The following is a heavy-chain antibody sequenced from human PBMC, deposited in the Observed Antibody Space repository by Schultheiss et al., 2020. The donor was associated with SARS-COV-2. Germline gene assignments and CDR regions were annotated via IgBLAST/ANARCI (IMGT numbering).Heavy chain of an antibody. CDR1: GGSINSGDYY. CDR3: ARQLSSGWYGYYFDY. D-gene: IGHD6-19*01. V-gene: IGHV4-31*02. J-gene: IGHJ4*02. Sequence: SQTLSLTCAVSGGSINSGDYYWSWIRQHPGKGLEWIGYIYYSGSTYYNPSLKSRVTISVDTSKNQFSLKLSSVTAADTAVYYCARQLSSGWYGYYFDYWGQGTLVTVSS. CDR2: IYYSGST.